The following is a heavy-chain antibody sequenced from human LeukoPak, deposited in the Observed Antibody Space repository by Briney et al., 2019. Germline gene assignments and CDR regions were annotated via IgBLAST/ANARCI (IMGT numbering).Heavy chain of an antibody. D-gene: IGHD5-12*01. Sequence: SETLSLTCAVSGGSISNGDYSWSWIRQPPGKGLEWIGYIYHSGSTYYNPSLKSRVTISVDRSKNQFSLKLSSVTAADTAVYYCARGGGYASSQYNWFAPWGQGTLVTVSS. CDR1: GGSISNGDYS. V-gene: IGHV4-30-2*01. J-gene: IGHJ5*02. CDR2: IYHSGST. CDR3: ARGGGYASSQYNWFAP.